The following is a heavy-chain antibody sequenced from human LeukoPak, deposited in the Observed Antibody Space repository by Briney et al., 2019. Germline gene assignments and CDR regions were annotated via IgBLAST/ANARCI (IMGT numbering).Heavy chain of an antibody. CDR2: ISGSDGDT. Sequence: GGSLRLSCTASGFTFSRYTMSWVRQAPGKGLEWVSGISGSDGDTFHADSVKGRFTISRDNSKNTLYLQMNSLRAEDTAVYYCARESRLGELGYWGQGTLVTVSS. CDR3: ARESRLGELGY. D-gene: IGHD3-16*01. CDR1: GFTFSRYT. V-gene: IGHV3-23*01. J-gene: IGHJ4*02.